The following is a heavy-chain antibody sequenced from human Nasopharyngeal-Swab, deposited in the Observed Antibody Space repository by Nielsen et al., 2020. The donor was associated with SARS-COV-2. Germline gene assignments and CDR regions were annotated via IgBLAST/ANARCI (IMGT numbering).Heavy chain of an antibody. Sequence: GSLRLSCAASGFTFSGSAMHWVRQASGKGLEWVGRIRSKANSYATAYAASVKGRFTISRDDSKNTAYLQMNSLKTEDTAVYYCTSSQGITMVRGAAPRYYYYGMDVWGQGTTVTVSS. D-gene: IGHD3-10*01. CDR2: IRSKANSYAT. J-gene: IGHJ6*02. V-gene: IGHV3-73*01. CDR3: TSSQGITMVRGAAPRYYYYGMDV. CDR1: GFTFSGSA.